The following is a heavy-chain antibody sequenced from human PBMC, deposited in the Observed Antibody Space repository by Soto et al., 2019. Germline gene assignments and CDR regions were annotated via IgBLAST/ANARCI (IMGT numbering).Heavy chain of an antibody. Sequence: QVQLQESGPGLVKPSQTLSLTCTVSGGSISSGGYYWSWIRQHPGKGLEWIGYIYYSGSTYYNPYLKSRVTISVDTSKNQFSLKLSSVTAADTAVYYCARDNYGDRWYFDLWGRGTLVTVSS. CDR1: GGSISSGGYY. CDR2: IYYSGST. V-gene: IGHV4-31*03. J-gene: IGHJ2*01. D-gene: IGHD4-17*01. CDR3: ARDNYGDRWYFDL.